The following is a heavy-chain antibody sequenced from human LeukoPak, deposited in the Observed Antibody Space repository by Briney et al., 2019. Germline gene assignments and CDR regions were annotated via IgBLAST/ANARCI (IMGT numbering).Heavy chain of an antibody. J-gene: IGHJ6*03. CDR1: GGSVSDYY. D-gene: IGHD4-11*01. CDR3: ARGRVSSSTWYSTYYYYFYMDV. Sequence: SETLSLTCTVSGGSVSDYYWAWIRQPPGKGLEWIGYVDHTGSTNFNPSLNGRVSISRDTSKNLFSLRLRSVTAADTAVYFCARGRVSSSTWYSTYYYYFYMDVWGKGTTVTVSS. V-gene: IGHV4-59*02. CDR2: VDHTGST.